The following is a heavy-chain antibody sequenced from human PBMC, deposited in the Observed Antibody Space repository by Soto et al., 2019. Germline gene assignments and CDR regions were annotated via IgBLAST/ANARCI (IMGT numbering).Heavy chain of an antibody. Sequence: VASVKVSCKASGYTFTSYDINWVRQATGQGLEWMGWMNPNSGNTGYAQKFQGRVTMTRNTSISTAYMELSSLRSEDTAVYYCARSSLGYRTLYYYYGMDVWGQGTTVTVSS. CDR1: GYTFTSYD. V-gene: IGHV1-8*01. J-gene: IGHJ6*02. D-gene: IGHD3-16*01. CDR3: ARSSLGYRTLYYYYGMDV. CDR2: MNPNSGNT.